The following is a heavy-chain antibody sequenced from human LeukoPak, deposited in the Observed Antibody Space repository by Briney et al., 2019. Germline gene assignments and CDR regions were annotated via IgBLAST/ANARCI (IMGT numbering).Heavy chain of an antibody. J-gene: IGHJ4*02. CDR2: INPSGGST. CDR3: ARWVGATANDY. CDR1: GYTFTSYY. D-gene: IGHD1-26*01. Sequence: GASVKVSCKASGYTFTSYYMHWVRQAPGQGLEWMGIINPSGGSTSYAQKFQGRVTMTRDMSTSTVYMELRSLRSEDTAVYYCARWVGATANDYWGQGTLVPVSS. V-gene: IGHV1-46*01.